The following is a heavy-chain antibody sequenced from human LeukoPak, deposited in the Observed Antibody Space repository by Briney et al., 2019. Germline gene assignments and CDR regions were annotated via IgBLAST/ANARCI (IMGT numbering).Heavy chain of an antibody. CDR3: ARTKAVPGNTNAFDI. J-gene: IGHJ3*02. Sequence: SETLSLTCTVSGGSISSYYWSWIRQPPAKGLEWIGNIYYSGSTNYNPSLKSRVTISVDTSKNQFSLKLSSVTASDTAVYYCARTKAVPGNTNAFDIWGQGTMVTVSS. CDR1: GGSISSYY. D-gene: IGHD6-19*01. CDR2: IYYSGST. V-gene: IGHV4-59*08.